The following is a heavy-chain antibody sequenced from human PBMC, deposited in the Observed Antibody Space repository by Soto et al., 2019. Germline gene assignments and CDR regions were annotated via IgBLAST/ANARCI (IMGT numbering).Heavy chain of an antibody. J-gene: IGHJ4*02. D-gene: IGHD3-10*02. Sequence: KPSETLSLTCTVSGASVSTGVYYWTWIRQHPGKGLEWIGYIDNSGSTYYNPSLTGRVDISVDTSKNEFSLNLQSLTAADTALYYCAGAVSDFDVRRYRTSYFDQWGQGILVTVSS. CDR2: IDNSGST. CDR3: AGAVSDFDVRRYRTSYFDQ. CDR1: GASVSTGVYY. V-gene: IGHV4-31*03.